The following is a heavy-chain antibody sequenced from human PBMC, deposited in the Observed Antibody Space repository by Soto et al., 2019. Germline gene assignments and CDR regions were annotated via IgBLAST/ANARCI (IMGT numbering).Heavy chain of an antibody. J-gene: IGHJ4*02. D-gene: IGHD4-17*01. CDR2: IHYSGST. V-gene: IGHV4-31*03. CDR1: GDSISSGAYY. CDR3: ARHDYGYYFDY. Sequence: TLSLTCTVSGDSISSGAYYWSWIRQHPGKGLEWIGYIHYSGSTYYNPSLRGRLTMSVDTSENQFSLSLSSVTAADTAVYYCARHDYGYYFDYWGQGTLVTVSS.